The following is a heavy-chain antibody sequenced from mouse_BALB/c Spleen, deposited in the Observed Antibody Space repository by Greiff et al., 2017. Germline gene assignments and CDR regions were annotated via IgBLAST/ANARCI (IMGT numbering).Heavy chain of an antibody. CDR3: ASGSSYGY. V-gene: IGHV5-12-1*01. CDR2: ISSGGGST. Sequence: EVMLVESGGGLVKPGGSLKLSCAASGFAFSSYDMSWVRQTPEKRLEWVAYISSGGGSTYYPDTVKGRFTISRDNAKNTLYLQMSSLKSEDTAMYYCASGSSYGYWGQGTTLTVSS. CDR1: GFAFSSYD. J-gene: IGHJ2*01. D-gene: IGHD1-1*01.